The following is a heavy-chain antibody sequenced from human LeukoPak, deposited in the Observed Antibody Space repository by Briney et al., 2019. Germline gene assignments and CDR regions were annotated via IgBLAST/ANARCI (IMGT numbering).Heavy chain of an antibody. J-gene: IGHJ6*03. D-gene: IGHD1-26*01. Sequence: GGSLRLSCAASGFTVSSNYMSWVRQAPGKGLEWVSVIYSGGSTYHAASVKGRFTSSRDNSKNTLYLQMDSLRAEDTAVYYCARDSLKWELYYYMDVWGKGTTVTVSS. CDR3: ARDSLKWELYYYMDV. CDR2: IYSGGST. CDR1: GFTVSSNY. V-gene: IGHV3-53*01.